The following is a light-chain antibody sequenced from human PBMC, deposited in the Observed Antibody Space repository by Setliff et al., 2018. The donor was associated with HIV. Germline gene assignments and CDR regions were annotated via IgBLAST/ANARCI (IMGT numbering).Light chain of an antibody. CDR1: ETLNRW. CDR3: QQMKTVSNT. V-gene: IGKV1-5*03. J-gene: IGKJ2*01. Sequence: DIQMTQSPSTLSASVGDRVTITCRASETLNRWMAWYQQKPGKAPKLLIYKASNLEGGVPSRFSGSGSGTEYTLTISSLQPDDFATYYCQQMKTVSNTFGQGTKVDIK. CDR2: KAS.